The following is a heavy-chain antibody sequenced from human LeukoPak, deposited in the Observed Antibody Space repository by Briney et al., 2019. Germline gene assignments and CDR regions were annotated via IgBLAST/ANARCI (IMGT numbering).Heavy chain of an antibody. Sequence: GGALRVSCAASGVTFSSYRMRWGGQGPGGGGGGVSAVSSSSSYIYYADSVKGRFTISRDNAKNSLYLQMNSLRAEDTAVYYCASWGNLGAGGSWDYYYYGMDVWGKGTTVTVSS. J-gene: IGHJ6*04. CDR2: VSSSSSYI. V-gene: IGHV3-21*01. CDR3: ASWGNLGAGGSWDYYYYGMDV. D-gene: IGHD6-13*01. CDR1: GVTFSSYR.